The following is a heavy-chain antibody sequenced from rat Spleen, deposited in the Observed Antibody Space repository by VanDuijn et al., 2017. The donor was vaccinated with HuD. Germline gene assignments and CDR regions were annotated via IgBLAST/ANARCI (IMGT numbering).Heavy chain of an antibody. CDR1: GFTFNNYW. D-gene: IGHD1-2*01. CDR2: ITNAAGKV. J-gene: IGHJ3*01. Sequence: EVHLVESGGGQVQPGRSLKLSCVASGFTFNNYWMTWIRQAPGKGLEWVASITNAAGKVHYPDSVKGRFTISRDTAQNTLYLQMNSLRSEDTATYYCTVRGHKYSSHSFAYWGQGTLVTVSS. CDR3: TVRGHKYSSHSFAY. V-gene: IGHV5-31*01.